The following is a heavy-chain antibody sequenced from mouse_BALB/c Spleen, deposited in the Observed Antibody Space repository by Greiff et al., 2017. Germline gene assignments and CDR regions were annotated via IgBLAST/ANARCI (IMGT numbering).Heavy chain of an antibody. Sequence: EVQGVESGGGLVQPGGSRKLSCAASGFTFSSFGMHWVRQAPEKGLEWVAYISSGSSTIYYADTVKGRFTISRDNPKNTLFLQMTSLRSEDTAMYYCARDDYGSSYGYFDYWGQGTTLTVSS. V-gene: IGHV5-17*02. CDR2: ISSGSSTI. D-gene: IGHD1-1*01. J-gene: IGHJ2*01. CDR1: GFTFSSFG. CDR3: ARDDYGSSYGYFDY.